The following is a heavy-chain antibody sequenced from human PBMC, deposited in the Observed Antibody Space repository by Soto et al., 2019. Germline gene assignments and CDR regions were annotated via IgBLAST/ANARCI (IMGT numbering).Heavy chain of an antibody. CDR3: ARDFDADSRTDFDY. J-gene: IGHJ4*02. Sequence: QVQLVESGGGLVKPGGSLRHSCATSGFIFSDYYMHWIRQAPGKGLEWISYISGNGRIIQYADSAKGRFTISRDNAQNSLYLQMNSLRAEDTALYFCARDFDADSRTDFDYWGQGTLVTVSS. D-gene: IGHD4-17*01. V-gene: IGHV3-11*01. CDR1: GFIFSDYY. CDR2: ISGNGRII.